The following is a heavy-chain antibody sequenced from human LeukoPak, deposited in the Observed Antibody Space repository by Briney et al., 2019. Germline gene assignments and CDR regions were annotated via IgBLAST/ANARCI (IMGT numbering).Heavy chain of an antibody. CDR3: AKGFVSYSTSEENWFDP. V-gene: IGHV3-23*01. Sequence: GGSLRLSCSASGFTFSSYAMSWVRQAPGKGLEWVSGISGSGGSTYYADSVKGRFTISRDNSKNTLYLQMNSLRAEDTAVYYCAKGFVSYSTSEENWFDPWGQGTLVTVSS. D-gene: IGHD6-13*01. J-gene: IGHJ5*02. CDR2: ISGSGGST. CDR1: GFTFSSYA.